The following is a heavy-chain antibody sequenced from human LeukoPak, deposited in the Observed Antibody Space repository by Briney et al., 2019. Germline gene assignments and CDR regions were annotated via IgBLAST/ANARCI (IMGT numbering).Heavy chain of an antibody. CDR2: IYPGDSDT. J-gene: IGHJ6*02. CDR1: GYSFTSYW. Sequence: GESLKISCKGSGYSFTSYWIGWVRQMPGKGLEWMGIIYPGDSDTRYSPSFQGQVTISADKSISTAYLQWSSLKASDTAMYHCARVSTVVTPLNYYYYGMDVWGQGTTVTVSS. V-gene: IGHV5-51*01. D-gene: IGHD4-23*01. CDR3: ARVSTVVTPLNYYYYGMDV.